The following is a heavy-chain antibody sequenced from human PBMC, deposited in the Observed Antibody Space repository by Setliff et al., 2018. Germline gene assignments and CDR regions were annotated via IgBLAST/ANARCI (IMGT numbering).Heavy chain of an antibody. CDR1: GFTFSDYW. Sequence: GESLKISCAASGFTFSDYWMDWVRQAPGKGLEWVANIKQDGSEKYYVDSVKGRFTISRDNAKNSLYLQMNSLRAEDTAVYYCARDVYDFRTGLADPWGQGTLVTVSS. CDR3: ARDVYDFRTGLADP. CDR2: IKQDGSEK. J-gene: IGHJ5*02. D-gene: IGHD3-3*01. V-gene: IGHV3-7*01.